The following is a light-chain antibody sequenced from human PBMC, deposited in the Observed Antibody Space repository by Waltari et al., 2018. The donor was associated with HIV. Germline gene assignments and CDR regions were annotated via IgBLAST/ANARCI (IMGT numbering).Light chain of an antibody. CDR2: KDS. V-gene: IGLV3-25*03. CDR1: ALPKQY. CDR3: QSPDSSGTWV. J-gene: IGLJ3*02. Sequence: SHELTQPPSVSVSPGQTARTTCSGDALPKQYAYWYQQKPGQAPVLVIYKDSERPSGIPERFSGSSSGTIVTLTISGVQAEYEADYYCQSPDSSGTWVFGGGTKLTVL.